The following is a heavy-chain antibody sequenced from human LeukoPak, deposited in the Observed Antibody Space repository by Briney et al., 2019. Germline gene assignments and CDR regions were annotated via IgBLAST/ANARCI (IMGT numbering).Heavy chain of an antibody. CDR1: GYTFTGYY. D-gene: IGHD3-10*01. Sequence: ASVKVSCKASGYTFTGYYMHWVRQAPGQGLEWMGWINPNSGGTNYAQKFQGRVTMTRDTSISTAYMELSRLRSDDTAVYYCARRYGSGSYFPYYYYYMDVWGKGTTVTISS. CDR2: INPNSGGT. J-gene: IGHJ6*03. CDR3: ARRYGSGSYFPYYYYYMDV. V-gene: IGHV1-2*02.